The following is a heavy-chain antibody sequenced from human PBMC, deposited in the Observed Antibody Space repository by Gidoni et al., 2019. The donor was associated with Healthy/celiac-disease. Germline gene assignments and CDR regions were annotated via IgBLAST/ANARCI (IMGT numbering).Heavy chain of an antibody. CDR1: GGSISSSNW. CDR2: ISHSGST. V-gene: IGHV4-4*02. D-gene: IGHD3-3*01. J-gene: IGHJ4*02. CDR3: AGGEEWLLC. Sequence: QVQLQESGPGLVKPSGTLSLTCAVPGGSISSSNWWSGVRQPPGKGLEWIGEISHSGSTNYNPSLKSRVTRSVDKSKNQFSLKLGSVTAADTAVYYCAGGEEWLLCWGQGTLVTVSS.